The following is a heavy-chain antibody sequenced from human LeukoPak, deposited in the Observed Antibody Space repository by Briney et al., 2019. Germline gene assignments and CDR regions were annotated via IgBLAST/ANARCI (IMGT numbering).Heavy chain of an antibody. CDR3: ARPFFRGYSSAFDI. CDR2: INPNSGGT. J-gene: IGHJ3*02. V-gene: IGHV1-2*04. D-gene: IGHD6-13*01. CDR1: GYTFTGYY. Sequence: ASVEVSCKASGYTFTGYYMHWVRQAPGQGLEWMGWINPNSGGTNYAQKFQGWVTMTRDTSISTAYMELSRLRSDDTAVYYCARPFFRGYSSAFDIWGQGTMVTVSS.